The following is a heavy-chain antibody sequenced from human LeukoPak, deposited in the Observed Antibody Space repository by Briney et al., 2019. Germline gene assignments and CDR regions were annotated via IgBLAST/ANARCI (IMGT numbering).Heavy chain of an antibody. CDR1: GGSISSYY. CDR2: IYYSGST. J-gene: IGHJ3*02. V-gene: IGHV4-59*08. CDR3: ARRLLSCSGGSCYYNAFDI. D-gene: IGHD2-15*01. Sequence: SETLSLTCTVSGGSISSYYWSWIRQPPGKGLEWIGYIYYSGSTNYNPSLKSRVTISVDTSKNQLSLKLSSVTAADTAVYYCARRLLSCSGGSCYYNAFDIWGQGTMVTVSS.